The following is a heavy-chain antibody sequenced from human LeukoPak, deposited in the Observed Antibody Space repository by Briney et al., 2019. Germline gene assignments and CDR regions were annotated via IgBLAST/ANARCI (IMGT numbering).Heavy chain of an antibody. J-gene: IGHJ3*02. V-gene: IGHV1-2*02. Sequence: ASVKVSCKASGYTFTGYYMHWVRQAPGQGLEWMGWINPNSGGTNYAQKFQGRVTMTRDTSISTAYMELSRLRSDDAAVYYCARDTVGGRYAFDIWGQGTMVTVSS. CDR2: INPNSGGT. CDR3: ARDTVGGRYAFDI. D-gene: IGHD4-23*01. CDR1: GYTFTGYY.